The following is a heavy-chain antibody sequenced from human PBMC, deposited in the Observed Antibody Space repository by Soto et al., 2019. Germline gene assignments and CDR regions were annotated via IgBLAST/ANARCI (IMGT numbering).Heavy chain of an antibody. V-gene: IGHV3-66*01. CDR3: ARGKIHSAYYPFDY. CDR2: IYGSGRT. D-gene: IGHD3-22*01. CDR1: GFTVSSND. J-gene: IGHJ4*02. Sequence: GGSLRLSCAASGFTVSSNDMSWVRQAPGKGLEWVSVIYGSGRTDYADSVKGRFTISRDNSKTTLYLQMNSLRAEDTAVYYCARGKIHSAYYPFDYWGQGTLVTVSS.